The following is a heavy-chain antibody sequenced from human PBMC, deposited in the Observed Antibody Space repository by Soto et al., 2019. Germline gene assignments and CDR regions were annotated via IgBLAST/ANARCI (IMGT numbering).Heavy chain of an antibody. J-gene: IGHJ4*02. Sequence: GGSLRLSCTASGFTFSDYSMNWVRQAPGKGLEWVSAITSSGIYTYYADSVKGRFTISRDNTKNTLYLQMSRLRAEDTAVYYCAKGSASSRPYYFAYWGQGTLVTVSS. D-gene: IGHD2-2*01. CDR2: ITSSGIYT. V-gene: IGHV3-21*04. CDR3: AKGSASSRPYYFAY. CDR1: GFTFSDYS.